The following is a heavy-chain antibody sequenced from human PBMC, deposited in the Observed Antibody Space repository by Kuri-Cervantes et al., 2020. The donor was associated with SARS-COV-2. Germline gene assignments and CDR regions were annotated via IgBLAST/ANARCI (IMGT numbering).Heavy chain of an antibody. V-gene: IGHV3-64*04. J-gene: IGHJ4*02. CDR1: GFTFSSYA. CDR3: ARQGVEGVGY. Sequence: GESLKISCSASGFTFSSYAMHWVRQAPGKGLEYVSAISSNGGSTYYADSVKGRFTISRDNSKNTLYLQMNSLRAEDTAVYYCARQGVEGVGYWGQGTLVTVSS. D-gene: IGHD2-8*01. CDR2: ISSNGGST.